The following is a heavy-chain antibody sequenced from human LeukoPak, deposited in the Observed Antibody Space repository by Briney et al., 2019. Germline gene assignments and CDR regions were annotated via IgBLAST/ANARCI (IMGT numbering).Heavy chain of an antibody. CDR3: AKDGNWAGFEN. V-gene: IGHV3-48*01. Sequence: GGSLRLSCAASGFTFSSYSMNWVRQAPGKGLEWVSYISSSSSTIYYADSVKGRFTISRDNSKNTLYLQMNSPRAEDTAAYYCAKDGNWAGFENWGQGTLVTVSS. CDR2: ISSSSSTI. CDR1: GFTFSSYS. D-gene: IGHD7-27*01. J-gene: IGHJ4*02.